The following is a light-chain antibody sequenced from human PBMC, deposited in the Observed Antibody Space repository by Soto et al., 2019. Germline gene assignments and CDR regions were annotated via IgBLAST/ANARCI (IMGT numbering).Light chain of an antibody. V-gene: IGLV7-46*01. CDR1: TGAVTSGHY. CDR3: LLSSSGARLGV. J-gene: IGLJ3*02. Sequence: QAVVTQEPSLTVSPGGTVTLTFGSSTGAVTSGHYPYWFQQKPGQAPRTLIYDTSNKHSWTPARFSGSLLGGKAALTLSGAQPEYGAEYYCLLSSSGARLGVFGGGTKVTVL. CDR2: DTS.